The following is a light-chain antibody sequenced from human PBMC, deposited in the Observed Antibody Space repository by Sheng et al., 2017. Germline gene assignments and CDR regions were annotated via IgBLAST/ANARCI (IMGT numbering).Light chain of an antibody. J-gene: IGKJ5*01. Sequence: EIVLTQSPGTLSLSPGERATLSCRASQTVSSTYLAWYQQTPGQPPRLLIYGASNRATGIPDRFSGSGSGTDFTLTISRLEPDDFAVYYCQQRSSWPSITFGQGTRLEIK. V-gene: IGKV3D-20*02. CDR2: GAS. CDR1: QTVSSTY. CDR3: QQRSSWPSIT.